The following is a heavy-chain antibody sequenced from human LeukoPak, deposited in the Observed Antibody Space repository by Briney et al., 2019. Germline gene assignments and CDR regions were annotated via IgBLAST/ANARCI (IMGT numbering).Heavy chain of an antibody. V-gene: IGHV3-30*18. CDR3: AKDGQWLVPSPYWYFDL. Sequence: GGSLRLSCAAPGFTFSSYGMHWVRQAPGEGLEWVAVISYDGSNKYYADSVKGRFTISRDNSKNTLYLQMNSLRAEDTAVYYCAKDGQWLVPSPYWYFDLWGRGTLVTVSS. J-gene: IGHJ2*01. CDR1: GFTFSSYG. D-gene: IGHD6-19*01. CDR2: ISYDGSNK.